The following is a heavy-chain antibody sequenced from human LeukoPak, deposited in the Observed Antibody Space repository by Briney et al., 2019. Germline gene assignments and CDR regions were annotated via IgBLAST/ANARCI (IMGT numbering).Heavy chain of an antibody. D-gene: IGHD3-22*01. CDR1: GGSTSSSSYY. Sequence: PSETLSLTCTVSGGSTSSSSYYWGWIRQPPGKGLEWIGSIYYSGSTYYNPSLKSRVTISVDTSKNQFSLKLSSVTAADTAVYYCARLIDSSGTARPGWFDPWGQGTLVTVSS. V-gene: IGHV4-39*01. CDR3: ARLIDSSGTARPGWFDP. CDR2: IYYSGST. J-gene: IGHJ5*02.